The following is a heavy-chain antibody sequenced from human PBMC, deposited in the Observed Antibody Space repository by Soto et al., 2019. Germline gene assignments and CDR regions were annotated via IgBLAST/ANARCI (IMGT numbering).Heavy chain of an antibody. V-gene: IGHV3-30*03. J-gene: IGHJ3*02. CDR3: ARAEKTATAGTAFDI. Sequence: GSLRLSCAASGFTFSSYGMHWVRQAPGKGLEWVAVISYDGSNKYYADSVKGRFTISRDNSKNTVYLQMNSLRGDDTAVYYCARAEKTATAGTAFDIWGQGTMVTVSS. CDR2: ISYDGSNK. D-gene: IGHD6-13*01. CDR1: GFTFSSYG.